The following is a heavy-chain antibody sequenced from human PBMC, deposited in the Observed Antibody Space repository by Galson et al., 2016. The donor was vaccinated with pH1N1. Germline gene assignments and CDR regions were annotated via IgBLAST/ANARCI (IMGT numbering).Heavy chain of an antibody. CDR1: GFTFRSYA. CDR3: AKDKRSGWSVVGGFMDH. Sequence: SLRLSCAVSGFTFRSYAMNWVRQAPGKGPEWVSVISGGGTIHYADSVRGRFTISRDNSNNTVYPQMNSLRAEDTGVYYCAKDKRSGWSVVGGFMDHWGRGTLVTVSS. CDR2: ISGGGTI. J-gene: IGHJ4*02. D-gene: IGHD6-19*01. V-gene: IGHV3-23*01.